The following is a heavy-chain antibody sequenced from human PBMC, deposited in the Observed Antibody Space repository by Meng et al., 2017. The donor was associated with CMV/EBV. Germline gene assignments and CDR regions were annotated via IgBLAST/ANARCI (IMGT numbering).Heavy chain of an antibody. CDR2: IKPDGSEK. CDR1: GFSSSSYW. D-gene: IGHD2-2*01. J-gene: IGHJ4*02. CDR3: ARDLYCSSISCYTGDYFDY. V-gene: IGHV3-7*01. Sequence: GGSLRLSCAASGFSSSSYWMSWVRRAPGKGLEWVANIKPDGSEKYSVDSVKGRFTVSRDNAKNSLDLQMNSLRAEDTAVYYCARDLYCSSISCYTGDYFDYWGRGTLVTVSS.